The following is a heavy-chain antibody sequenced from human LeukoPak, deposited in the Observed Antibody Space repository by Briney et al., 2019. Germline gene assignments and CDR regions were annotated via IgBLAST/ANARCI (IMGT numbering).Heavy chain of an antibody. J-gene: IGHJ4*02. Sequence: GSLRLSCSASGXTFSSYSRNWVRQAPGTGLECVAYIRRSGNPIYYADSVKGRFTISRDNAKNSQYLQMNSLRDEDTAVYYCVRDPDALDYWGPGTPVTVSS. CDR2: IRRSGNPI. CDR1: GXTFSSYS. V-gene: IGHV3-48*02. CDR3: VRDPDALDY.